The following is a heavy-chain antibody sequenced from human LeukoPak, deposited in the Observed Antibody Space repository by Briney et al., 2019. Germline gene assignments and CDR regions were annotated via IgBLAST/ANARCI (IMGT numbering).Heavy chain of an antibody. J-gene: IGHJ6*03. CDR2: INHSGST. D-gene: IGHD2-2*01. V-gene: IGHV4-34*01. CDR3: ARGRDVVVPAAIAYYYYYMDV. CDR1: GGSFSGYY. Sequence: SETLSLTCAVYGGSFSGYYWSWIRQPPGKGLEWIGEINHSGSTNYNPSLKSRVTISVDTSKNQFSLKLSSVTAADTAVYYCARGRDVVVPAAIAYYYYYMDVWGRGTTVTVSS.